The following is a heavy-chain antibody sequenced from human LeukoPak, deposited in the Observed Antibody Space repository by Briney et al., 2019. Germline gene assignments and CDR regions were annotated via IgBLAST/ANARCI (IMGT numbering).Heavy chain of an antibody. CDR3: ASSYYYDSSGYSPCDY. CDR1: GGTFSSYT. Sequence: GSSVKVSCKASGGTFSSYTISWVRQAPGQGLEWMGRIIPILGIANYAQKFQGRVTITADKSTSTAYMELSSLRSEDTAVYYGASSYYYDSSGYSPCDYWGQGTLVTVSS. D-gene: IGHD3-22*01. CDR2: IIPILGIA. V-gene: IGHV1-69*02. J-gene: IGHJ4*02.